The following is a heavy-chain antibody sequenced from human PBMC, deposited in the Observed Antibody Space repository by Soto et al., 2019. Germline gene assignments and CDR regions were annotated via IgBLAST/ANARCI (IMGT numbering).Heavy chain of an antibody. CDR2: ISYDGSNK. J-gene: IGHJ4*02. CDR1: GFTFSSYG. Sequence: GGSLRLSCAASGFTFSSYGMHWVRQAPGKGLEWVAVISYDGSNKYYADSVKGRFTISRDNSKNTLYLQMNSLRAEDTAVYYCAKPTVRGVHYFDYWGQGTLVTVSS. CDR3: AKPTVRGVHYFDY. D-gene: IGHD3-10*02. V-gene: IGHV3-30*18.